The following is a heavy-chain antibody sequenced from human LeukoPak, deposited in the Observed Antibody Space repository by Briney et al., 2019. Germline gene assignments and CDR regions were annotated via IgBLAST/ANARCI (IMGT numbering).Heavy chain of an antibody. CDR3: ATTVPGYPDDYFDY. CDR1: EFTFSNYW. J-gene: IGHJ4*02. Sequence: GGSLRLSRAASEFTFSNYWMSWVRQAPGKGLERVAHTNQDGSKNYYVDSLKGRFTISRDNAKNSLYLQMNSLRAEDTAVYYCATTVPGYPDDYFDYWGQGILVTVSS. V-gene: IGHV3-7*01. D-gene: IGHD6-19*01. CDR2: TNQDGSKN.